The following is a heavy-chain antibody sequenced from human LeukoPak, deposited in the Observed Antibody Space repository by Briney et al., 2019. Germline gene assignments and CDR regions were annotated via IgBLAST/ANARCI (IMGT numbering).Heavy chain of an antibody. Sequence: GGSLRLSCAASGFTFSNYWLTWVRQAPGQGLEWVANIKQDGSEKHYVDSVKGRFTISRDNAKISLYLQMNSLRVEDTAVYYCATDRKVGTWDPRFDYWGQGTLVTVSS. V-gene: IGHV3-7*01. CDR3: ATDRKVGTWDPRFDY. D-gene: IGHD4-23*01. J-gene: IGHJ4*02. CDR2: IKQDGSEK. CDR1: GFTFSNYW.